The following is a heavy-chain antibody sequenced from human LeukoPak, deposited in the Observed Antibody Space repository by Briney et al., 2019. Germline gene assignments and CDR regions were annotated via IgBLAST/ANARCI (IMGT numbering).Heavy chain of an antibody. Sequence: SVKVSCTASGGTFSSYAISWVRQAPGQGLEWMGGIIPIFGTANYAQKFQGRVTITADESTSTAYMELSSLRSEDTAVYYCASQPSYTYYYGSGSPPFDPWGQGTLVTVSS. CDR2: IIPIFGTA. CDR3: ASQPSYTYYYGSGSPPFDP. V-gene: IGHV1-69*13. J-gene: IGHJ5*02. D-gene: IGHD3-10*01. CDR1: GGTFSSYA.